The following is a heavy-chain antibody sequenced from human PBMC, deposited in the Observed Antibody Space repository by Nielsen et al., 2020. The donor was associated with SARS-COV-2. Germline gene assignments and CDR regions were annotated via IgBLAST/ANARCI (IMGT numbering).Heavy chain of an antibody. CDR3: AADFWSGSIRGYYYYYMDV. CDR2: INPSGGST. V-gene: IGHV1-46*01. D-gene: IGHD3-3*01. J-gene: IGHJ6*03. CDR1: GYTFTSYY. Sequence: ASVKVSCKASGYTFTSYYMHWVRQAPGQGLEWMGIINPSGGSTSYAQKFQGRVTMTRDTSTSTVYMELSSLRSEDTAVYYCAADFWSGSIRGYYYYYMDVWGKGTTVTVSS.